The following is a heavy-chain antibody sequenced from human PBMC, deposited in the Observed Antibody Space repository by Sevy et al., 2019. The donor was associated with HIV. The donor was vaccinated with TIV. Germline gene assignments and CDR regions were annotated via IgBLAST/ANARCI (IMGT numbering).Heavy chain of an antibody. D-gene: IGHD5-18*01. J-gene: IGHJ4*02. V-gene: IGHV1-18*04. CDR1: GYTFTSYG. Sequence: ASVKVSCKASGYTFTSYGISWVRQAPGQGLEWMGWISAYNGNTNYAQKLQGRVTMTTDTSTSTAYMELRGLRSDDTAVYYCARVYVDTAMFDFDYWGQGTLVTVSS. CDR2: ISAYNGNT. CDR3: ARVYVDTAMFDFDY.